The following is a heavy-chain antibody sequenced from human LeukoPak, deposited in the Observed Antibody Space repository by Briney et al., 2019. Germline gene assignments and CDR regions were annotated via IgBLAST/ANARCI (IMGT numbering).Heavy chain of an antibody. CDR3: ARDLYSYGYNWFDP. J-gene: IGHJ5*02. CDR1: GFTFSSYG. Sequence: GGSLRLSCAASGFTFSSYGMHWVRQAPGKGLEWVAVIWYDGSNKYYADSVKGRFTISRDNSKNTLYLQMSSLRAEDTAVYYCARDLYSYGYNWFDPWGQGTLVTVSS. V-gene: IGHV3-33*01. D-gene: IGHD5-18*01. CDR2: IWYDGSNK.